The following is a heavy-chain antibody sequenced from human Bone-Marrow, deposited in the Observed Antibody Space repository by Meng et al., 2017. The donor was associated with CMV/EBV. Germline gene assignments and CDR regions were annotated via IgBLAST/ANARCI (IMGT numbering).Heavy chain of an antibody. J-gene: IGHJ6*01. CDR2: ISAYNGNT. Sequence: ASVKVSCKASGYTFTSYGISWVRQAPGQGLEWMGWISAYNGNTNYAQKLQGRVTMTTDTSTSTAYMELRSLRSDDTAVYYCTRGAVTMVRGVIIHNYYYYGMDVWGQGNTVTGSS. D-gene: IGHD3-10*01. CDR1: GYTFTSYG. CDR3: TRGAVTMVRGVIIHNYYYYGMDV. V-gene: IGHV1-18*01.